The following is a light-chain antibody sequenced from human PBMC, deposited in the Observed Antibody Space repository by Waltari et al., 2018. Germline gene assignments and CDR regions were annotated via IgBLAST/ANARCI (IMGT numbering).Light chain of an antibody. CDR1: NSNIGSNP. J-gene: IGLJ3*02. Sequence: QSVLTQPPSASGTPGQRVTISCSGSNSNIGSNPVNWYQQFPGTAPKLLIYTNKQRPSGVPDRFSGSKSGTSASLAISGLQSEDEAADYCAVWDDSLLGRVFGGGTELTVL. V-gene: IGLV1-44*01. CDR2: TNK. CDR3: AVWDDSLLGRV.